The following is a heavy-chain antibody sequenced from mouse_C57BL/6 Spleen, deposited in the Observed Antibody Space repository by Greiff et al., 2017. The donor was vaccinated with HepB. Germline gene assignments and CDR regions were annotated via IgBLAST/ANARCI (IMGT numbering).Heavy chain of an antibody. D-gene: IGHD1-1*01. CDR2: IDPSDSYT. Sequence: VQLQQSGAELVKPGASVKLSCKASGYTFTSYWMQWVKQRPGQGLEWIGEIDPSDSYTNYNQKFKGKATLTVDTSSSTAYMQLSSLTSEDSAVYYCARGGYYYGSNGYFDVWGTGTTGTVSS. CDR1: GYTFTSYW. J-gene: IGHJ1*03. CDR3: ARGGYYYGSNGYFDV. V-gene: IGHV1-50*01.